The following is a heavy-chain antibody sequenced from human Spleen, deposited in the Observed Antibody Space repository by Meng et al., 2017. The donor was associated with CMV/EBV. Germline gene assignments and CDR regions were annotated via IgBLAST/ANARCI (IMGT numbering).Heavy chain of an antibody. D-gene: IGHD2-2*01. V-gene: IGHV4-34*01. J-gene: IGHJ4*02. CDR3: ARDRGVPAAPDY. CDR1: GGSFSGYY. CDR2: INHSGST. Sequence: HEKLQQGGGGLLKSSGTLALTCAAYGGSFSGYYWSWIRQPPGKGLEWIGEINHSGSTNYNPSLKSRVTISVDTSKNQFSLKLSSVTAADTAVYYCARDRGVPAAPDYWGQGTLVTASS.